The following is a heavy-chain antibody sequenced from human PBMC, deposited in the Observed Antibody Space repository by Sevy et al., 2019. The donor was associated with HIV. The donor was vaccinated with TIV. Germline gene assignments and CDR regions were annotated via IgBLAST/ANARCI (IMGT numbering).Heavy chain of an antibody. Sequence: SQNLSLTCAISGDSVSSNSAAWNWIRQSPSRGLEWLGRTYYRSKWYNDYAVSVKSRITINPDTSKNQFSLQLNSVTPEDTAVYYCARDSAGFWSGYYVPFDYWGQGTLVTVSS. J-gene: IGHJ4*02. V-gene: IGHV6-1*01. CDR2: TYYRSKWYN. CDR3: ARDSAGFWSGYYVPFDY. CDR1: GDSVSSNSAA. D-gene: IGHD3-3*01.